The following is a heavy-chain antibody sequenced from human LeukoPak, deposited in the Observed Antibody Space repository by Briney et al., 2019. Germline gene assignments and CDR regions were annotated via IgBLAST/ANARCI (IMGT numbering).Heavy chain of an antibody. CDR2: INPNSGGT. J-gene: IGHJ6*03. V-gene: IGHV1-2*02. D-gene: IGHD3-3*01. Sequence: ASVKVSCKASGYTFTRYYMHWVRQAPGQGLEWMGWINPNSGGTNYAQKFQGRVTMTRDTSISTAYMELRWLKSDDSAVYYCVRGGDTGGYYTSYYYFYMDVWGKGTTVTVSS. CDR3: VRGGDTGGYYTSYYYFYMDV. CDR1: GYTFTRYY.